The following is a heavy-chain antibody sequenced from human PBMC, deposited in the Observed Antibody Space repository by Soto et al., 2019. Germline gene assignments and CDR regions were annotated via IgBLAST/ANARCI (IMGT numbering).Heavy chain of an antibody. V-gene: IGHV4-30-2*01. J-gene: IGHJ6*02. CDR1: GGSISSSSYY. D-gene: IGHD2-15*01. CDR2: IYHSGST. CDR3: AREAGLHYYGMDV. Sequence: SETLSLTCTVSGGSISSSSYYWGWIRQPPGKGLEWIGYIYHSGSTYYNPSLKSRVTISVDRSKNQFSLKLSSVTAADTAVYYCAREAGLHYYGMDVWGQGTTVTVSS.